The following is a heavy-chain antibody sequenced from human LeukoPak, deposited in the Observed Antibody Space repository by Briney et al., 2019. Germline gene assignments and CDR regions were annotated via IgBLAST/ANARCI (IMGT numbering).Heavy chain of an antibody. Sequence: ASVKVSCKPSGYTFTSYYMHWVRQAAGQGLEWIGIINPSGGTTSYAQKLQGRVTMTRDTSTSTVYMELRSLRSDDTAVYYCARGEDYYDSSGYQPSAIWGAFDIWGQRTMVTVSS. V-gene: IGHV1-46*01. CDR2: INPSGGTT. CDR3: ARGEDYYDSSGYQPSAIWGAFDI. D-gene: IGHD3-22*01. CDR1: GYTFTSYY. J-gene: IGHJ3*02.